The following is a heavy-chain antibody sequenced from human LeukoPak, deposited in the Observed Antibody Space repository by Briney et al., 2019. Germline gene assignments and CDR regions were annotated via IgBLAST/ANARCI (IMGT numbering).Heavy chain of an antibody. Sequence: ETLSLTCTVSGGSISSYYWSWIRQPPGKGLEWMGIIYPGDSDTRYSPPFQGQVTISADKSISTAYLQWSSLKASDTAMYYFARSAVGGDTVIFGVVITPFRSAPGPIDYWGQGTLVTVSS. CDR2: IYPGDSDT. J-gene: IGHJ4*02. D-gene: IGHD3-3*01. CDR3: ARSAVGGDTVIFGVVITPFRSAPGPIDY. V-gene: IGHV5-51*01. CDR1: GGSISSYY.